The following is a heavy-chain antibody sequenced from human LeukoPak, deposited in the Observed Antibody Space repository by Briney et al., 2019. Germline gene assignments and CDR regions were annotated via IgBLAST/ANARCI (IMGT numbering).Heavy chain of an antibody. CDR3: ARDLDSSGYYYAACGY. CDR1: GYTFTSYY. D-gene: IGHD3-22*01. J-gene: IGHJ4*02. V-gene: IGHV1-46*01. CDR2: INPSGGST. Sequence: GASVKVSCKASGYTFTSYYMHWVRQAPGQGLEWMGIINPSGGSTSYAQKFQGRVTMTRDMSTSTVYMELSSLRSEDTAVYYCARDLDSSGYYYAACGYWGQGTLVTVSS.